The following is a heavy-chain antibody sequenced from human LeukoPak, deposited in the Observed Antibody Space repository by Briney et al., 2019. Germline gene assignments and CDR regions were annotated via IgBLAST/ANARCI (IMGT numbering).Heavy chain of an antibody. V-gene: IGHV4-34*01. CDR1: GGSFSGYY. CDR3: ARGAPSAYDILTGYYYNWFDP. CDR2: INHSGST. D-gene: IGHD3-9*01. Sequence: SETLSLTCAVYGGSFSGYYWSWIRQPPGKGLEWIGEINHSGSTNYNPSLKSRVTISVDTSKNQFSLKLSSVTAADTAVYYCARGAPSAYDILTGYYYNWFDPWGQGTLVTVSS. J-gene: IGHJ5*02.